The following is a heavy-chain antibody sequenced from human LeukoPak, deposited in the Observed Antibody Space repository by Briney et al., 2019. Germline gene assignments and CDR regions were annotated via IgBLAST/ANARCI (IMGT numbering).Heavy chain of an antibody. CDR2: ISERGGST. D-gene: IGHD3-10*01. CDR3: AKRGVVIRGLLVIGYHQEAYHYDF. Sequence: GGSLRLSCVVSGIGLSNYAMTWVRQAPGKGLEWVSYISERGGSTTYADSVKGRFTISRDTSLNTLYLQMNNLRAEDTAVYFCAKRGVVIRGLLVIGYHQEAYHYDFWGQGVLVTVSS. J-gene: IGHJ4*02. V-gene: IGHV3-23*01. CDR1: GIGLSNYA.